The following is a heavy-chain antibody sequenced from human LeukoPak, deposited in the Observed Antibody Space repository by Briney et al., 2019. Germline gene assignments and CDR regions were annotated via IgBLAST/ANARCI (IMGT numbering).Heavy chain of an antibody. J-gene: IGHJ4*02. D-gene: IGHD3-22*01. Sequence: SVKVSCKASGGTFSSYAISWVRQAPGQGLEWMGGIIPIFGTANYAQKFQGRVTMTRNTSISTAYMELSSLRSEDTAVYYCARAWGYYYDSSGYSSWGQGTLVTVSS. CDR1: GGTFSSYA. CDR2: IIPIFGTA. V-gene: IGHV1-69*05. CDR3: ARAWGYYYDSSGYSS.